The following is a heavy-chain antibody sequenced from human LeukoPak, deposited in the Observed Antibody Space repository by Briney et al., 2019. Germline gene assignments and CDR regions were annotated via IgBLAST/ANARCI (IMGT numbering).Heavy chain of an antibody. CDR1: GYTFTGYY. Sequence: ASVKVSCKASGYTFTGYYMHWVRQAPGQGLEWMGRIIPILGIANYAQKFQGRVTITADKSTSTAYMELSSLRSEDTAVYYCARDKYCSGGSCYKTHQNWFDPWGQGTLVTVSS. J-gene: IGHJ5*02. CDR3: ARDKYCSGGSCYKTHQNWFDP. D-gene: IGHD2-15*01. V-gene: IGHV1-69*04. CDR2: IIPILGIA.